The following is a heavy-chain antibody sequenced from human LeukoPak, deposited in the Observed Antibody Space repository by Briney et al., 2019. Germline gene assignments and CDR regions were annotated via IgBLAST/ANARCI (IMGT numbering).Heavy chain of an antibody. D-gene: IGHD2-8*01. CDR3: ARHDNNDDFDY. Sequence: ASVKVSCKASGYTFIRYAINWLRQVPGQGLEWMGWINMYTANPAYAQGFTERFVFSLDTSVSTAYLEISNLKAEDTAVYYCARHDNNDDFDYWGQGTLVTVSS. CDR2: INMYTANP. J-gene: IGHJ4*02. V-gene: IGHV7-4-1*02. CDR1: GYTFIRYA.